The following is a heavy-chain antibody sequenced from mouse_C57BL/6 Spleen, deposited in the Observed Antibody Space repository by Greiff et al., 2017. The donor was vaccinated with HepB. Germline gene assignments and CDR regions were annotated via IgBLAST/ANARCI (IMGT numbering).Heavy chain of an antibody. CDR3: ARSGGYLPFDY. V-gene: IGHV1-76*01. Sequence: QVQLQHSGAELVRPGASVKLSCKASGYTFTDYYINWVKQRPGQGLEWIARIYPGSGNTYYNEKFKGKATLTAEKSSSTAYMQLSSLTSEDSAVYFCARSGGYLPFDYWGQGTTLTVSS. D-gene: IGHD2-3*01. CDR2: IYPGSGNT. CDR1: GYTFTDYY. J-gene: IGHJ2*01.